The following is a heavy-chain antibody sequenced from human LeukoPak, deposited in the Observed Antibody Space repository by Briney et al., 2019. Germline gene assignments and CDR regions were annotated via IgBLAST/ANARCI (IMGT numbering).Heavy chain of an antibody. CDR1: GGTFSSYA. V-gene: IGHV1-69*04. CDR2: IIPILGIA. J-gene: IGHJ3*02. D-gene: IGHD3-9*01. CDR3: ARQSYYIFGSDLGAFDI. Sequence: ASVKVSCMASGGTFSSYAISWVRQAPGQGLEWMGRIIPILGIANYAQKFQGRVTITADKSTSTAYMELSSLRSEDTAVYYCARQSYYIFGSDLGAFDIWGQGRMVTVSS.